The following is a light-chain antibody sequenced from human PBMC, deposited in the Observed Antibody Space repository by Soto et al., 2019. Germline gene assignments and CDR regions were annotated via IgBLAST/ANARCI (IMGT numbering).Light chain of an antibody. CDR3: QHNNSSPLT. Sequence: DIQMTQSPSTLSVSVGDRATITCRASQSISSRFAWYQQKPGKAPKLLIYTASSLKSGVPSRCSGSGSGTEFPLTISSLQPDDFATYYYQHNNSSPLTFGQGTKVDIK. CDR2: TAS. J-gene: IGKJ1*01. CDR1: QSISSR. V-gene: IGKV1-5*01.